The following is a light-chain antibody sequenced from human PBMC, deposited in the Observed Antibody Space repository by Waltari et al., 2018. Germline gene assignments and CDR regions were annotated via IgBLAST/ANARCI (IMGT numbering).Light chain of an antibody. CDR3: SSYISSSTLEL. Sequence: QSALTQPASVPGSPGQSITTPCTATSSDLGAYNYVSWYQQHPGKAPKRMSFDVSNRPSGVSNRFSGSKSGNTASLTISGLQAEDEADYDCSSYISSSTLELFGGGTSLTVL. CDR1: SSDLGAYNY. CDR2: DVS. V-gene: IGLV2-14*03. J-gene: IGLJ2*01.